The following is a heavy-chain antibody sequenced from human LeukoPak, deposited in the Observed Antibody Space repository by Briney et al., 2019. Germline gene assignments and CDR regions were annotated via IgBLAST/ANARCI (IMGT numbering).Heavy chain of an antibody. D-gene: IGHD2-2*01. CDR2: IIPILGIA. CDR1: GGTFSSYA. V-gene: IGHV1-69*04. J-gene: IGHJ6*03. Sequence: SVKVSCKASGGTFSSYAISWVRQAPGQGLEWMGRIIPILGIANYAQKFQGRVTITTDESTSTAYMELSSLRSEDTAVYYCARARDCSSTSCRHYYYYMDVWGKGTTVTVSS. CDR3: ARARDCSSTSCRHYYYYMDV.